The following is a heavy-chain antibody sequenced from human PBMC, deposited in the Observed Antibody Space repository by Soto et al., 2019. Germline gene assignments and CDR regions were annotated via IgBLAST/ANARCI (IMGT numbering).Heavy chain of an antibody. J-gene: IGHJ6*02. CDR2: INAGNGNT. CDR1: GYTFTSYA. CDR3: ASSYYYDSSCYSSLYYYYGMDV. Sequence: QVQLVQSGAEVKKPGASVKVSCKASGYTFTSYAMHWVRQAPGQRLEWMGWINAGNGNTKYSQMFQGRVTITRDTSASTAYMELSSLRSEDTAVYYCASSYYYDSSCYSSLYYYYGMDVWGQGTTVTVSS. V-gene: IGHV1-3*01. D-gene: IGHD3-22*01.